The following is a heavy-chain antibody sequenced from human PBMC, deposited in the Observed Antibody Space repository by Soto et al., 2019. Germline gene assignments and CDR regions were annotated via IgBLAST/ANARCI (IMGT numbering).Heavy chain of an antibody. J-gene: IGHJ6*02. CDR1: GDSVSSNSAA. CDR3: AKEGGNHYYYYAMDV. Sequence: QVQLQQSGPGLVKPSQTLSLTCAISGDSVSSNSAAWSRIRQSPSRGLEWRGRTFYRSKWYNDYAVSVKGRITINPDTSKNLFSLQLNSVTPEDTAVYYCAKEGGNHYYYYAMDVWGQGTTVTVSS. CDR2: TFYRSKWYN. V-gene: IGHV6-1*01. D-gene: IGHD1-26*01.